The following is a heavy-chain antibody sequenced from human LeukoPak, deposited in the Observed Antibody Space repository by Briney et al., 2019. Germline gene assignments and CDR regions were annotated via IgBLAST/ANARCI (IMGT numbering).Heavy chain of an antibody. J-gene: IGHJ6*02. Sequence: SETLSLTCAVYGGSFSGYYWSWIRRPPGKGLEWIGEINHSGSTNYNPSLKSRVTILVDTSKNQFSLKLSSVTAADTAVYYCARIYGTIYSGSYYYYYGMDVWGQGTTVTVSS. CDR3: ARIYGTIYSGSYYYYYGMDV. V-gene: IGHV4-34*01. CDR1: GGSFSGYY. CDR2: INHSGST. D-gene: IGHD1-26*01.